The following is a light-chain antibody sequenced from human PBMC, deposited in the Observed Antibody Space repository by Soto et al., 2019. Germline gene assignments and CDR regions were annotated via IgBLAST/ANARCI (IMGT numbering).Light chain of an antibody. Sequence: QSVLTQPPSVSGAPGQTVTISCTGSNSNVGGGYDVHWYQQLPGSAPKLLIYANNNRPSGVPDRFSGSKSGTSASLTISGLLAEDEADYFCTSSTSDSLYVFGTGTKLTVL. CDR1: NSNVGGGYD. CDR2: ANN. CDR3: TSSTSDSLYV. V-gene: IGLV1-40*01. J-gene: IGLJ1*01.